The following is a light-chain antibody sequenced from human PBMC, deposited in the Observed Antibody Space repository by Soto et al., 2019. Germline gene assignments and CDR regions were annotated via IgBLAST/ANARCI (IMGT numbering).Light chain of an antibody. CDR1: QSVTSNY. CDR3: QQYGRSALRDT. Sequence: EIVLTQSPGTLSLSPGEGATLSCRASQSVTSNYLAWYQQKPGQAPRLLIYGASTRAAGVPDRFSGSGSGTDFTLTITRLEPEDFAVYYCQQYGRSALRDTFGQGTKLGVK. V-gene: IGKV3-20*01. CDR2: GAS. J-gene: IGKJ2*01.